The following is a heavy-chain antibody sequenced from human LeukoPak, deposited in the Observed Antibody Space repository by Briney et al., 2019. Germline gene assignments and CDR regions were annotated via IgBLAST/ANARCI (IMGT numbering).Heavy chain of an antibody. CDR1: GFTFSTYA. CDR3: ASGIVVVPADYYYYMDV. V-gene: IGHV3-23*01. J-gene: IGHJ6*03. CDR2: ISGGGGST. D-gene: IGHD2-2*01. Sequence: GGSLRLSCAASGFTFSTYAMSWVRQAPGRGLEWVSGISGGGGSTYYADSVKGRFTISRDNAKNSLYLQMNSLRAEDTAVYYCASGIVVVPADYYYYMDVWGKGTTVTVSS.